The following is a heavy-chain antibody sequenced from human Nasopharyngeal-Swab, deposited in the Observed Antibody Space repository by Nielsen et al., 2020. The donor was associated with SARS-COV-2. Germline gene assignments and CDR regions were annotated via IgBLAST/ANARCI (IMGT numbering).Heavy chain of an antibody. V-gene: IGHV3-23*01. CDR1: GFTFSSYA. CDR2: ICCSGGNP. J-gene: IGHJ6*03. CDR3: AKVSPPCDFWSGYFASYYYMDV. Sequence: GESLKISCAASGFTFSSYAISWVRQAPGKGLEGVSVICCSGGNPYYADSVKGRFTISRDNSKNTPYLQINSLRDEDTAVYYCAKVSPPCDFWSGYFASYYYMDVWGKGTTVTVSS. D-gene: IGHD3-3*01.